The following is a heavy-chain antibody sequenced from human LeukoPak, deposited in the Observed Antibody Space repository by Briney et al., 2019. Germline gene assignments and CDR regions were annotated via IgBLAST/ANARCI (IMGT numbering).Heavy chain of an antibody. D-gene: IGHD3-10*01. CDR1: GGSFSGYY. V-gene: IGHV4-34*01. CDR2: INHSGST. Sequence: SETLSLTCAVYGGSFSGYYWSWIRQPPGKGLEWIGEINHSGSTNYNPSLKSRVTISVDTSKNQFSLKLSSVTAADTAVYHCARGLPTITMVRGQVRNYYYMDVWGKGTTVTVSS. J-gene: IGHJ6*03. CDR3: ARGLPTITMVRGQVRNYYYMDV.